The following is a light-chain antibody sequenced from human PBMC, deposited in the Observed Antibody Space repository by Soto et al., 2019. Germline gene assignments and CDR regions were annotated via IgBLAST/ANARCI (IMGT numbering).Light chain of an antibody. J-gene: IGKJ2*01. CDR2: AAS. CDR3: QQANTFPYN. V-gene: IGKV1D-12*01. Sequence: DIQMTQSPSSVSASVGDRVTITCRASQDISSWLAWYQQKPGKAPNLLIYAASSLQSGVPPRFSGSGSGTDFTLTISSLQPEDFATYYCQQANTFPYNLGQGTKLEIK. CDR1: QDISSW.